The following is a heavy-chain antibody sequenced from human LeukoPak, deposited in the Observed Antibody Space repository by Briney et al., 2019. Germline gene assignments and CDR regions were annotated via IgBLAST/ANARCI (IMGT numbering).Heavy chain of an antibody. CDR2: IIPIFGTA. D-gene: IGHD3-3*01. J-gene: IGHJ4*02. CDR1: GGTFSGYA. V-gene: IGHV1-69*05. CDR3: AHSPPSPSLRFLEWLSAPFDY. Sequence: SVKVSCKASGGTFSGYAISWVRQAPGQGLEWMGGIIPIFGTANYAQKFQGRVTITTDESTSTAYMELSSLRSEDTAVYYCAHSPPSPSLRFLEWLSAPFDYWGQGTLVTVSS.